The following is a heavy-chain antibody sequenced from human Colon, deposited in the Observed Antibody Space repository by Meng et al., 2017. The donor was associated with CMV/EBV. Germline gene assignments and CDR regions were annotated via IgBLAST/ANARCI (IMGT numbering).Heavy chain of an antibody. D-gene: IGHD2-2*01. CDR3: ASGGLGGGVPAAYPDIYFDY. J-gene: IGHJ4*02. CDR2: ISAYNGNR. CDR1: GYTFTSYD. V-gene: IGHV1-18*01. Sequence: ASVKVSCKASGYTFTSYDINWVRQAPGQGLEWMGWISAYNGNRYYAQKFQGRVTMTTDTSTSTAYVELRSLRPDDTAVYYCASGGLGGGVPAAYPDIYFDYWGQGTLVTVSS.